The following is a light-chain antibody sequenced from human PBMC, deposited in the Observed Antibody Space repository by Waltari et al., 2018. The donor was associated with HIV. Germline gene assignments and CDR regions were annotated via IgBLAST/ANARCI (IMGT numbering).Light chain of an antibody. V-gene: IGLV1-44*01. Sequence: QSVLTQPPSASGTPGQWVTISCSGSSSNIARNTVNWYQQFPGTTPKVVIYSNNQRPSGVPDLFSGARSGTSASLAISGLQSEDEAHYYCAAWDDSLDGYVFGPGTEVTVL. CDR2: SNN. CDR3: AAWDDSLDGYV. CDR1: SSNIARNT. J-gene: IGLJ1*01.